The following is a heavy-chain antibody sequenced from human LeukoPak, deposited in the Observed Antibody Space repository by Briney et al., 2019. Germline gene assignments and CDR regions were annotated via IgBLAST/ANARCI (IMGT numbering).Heavy chain of an antibody. J-gene: IGHJ4*02. D-gene: IGHD6-19*01. CDR1: GFTFDDYA. CDR3: AKGSSGWYGAPYYFDY. V-gene: IGHV3-9*03. CDR2: ISWNSGSI. Sequence: GGSLRLSCAASGFTFDDYAMHWVRQAPGKGLEWVSGISWNSGSIGYADSVKGRFTISRDNAKDSLYLQMNSLRAEDMALYYCAKGSSGWYGAPYYFDYWGQGTLVTVSS.